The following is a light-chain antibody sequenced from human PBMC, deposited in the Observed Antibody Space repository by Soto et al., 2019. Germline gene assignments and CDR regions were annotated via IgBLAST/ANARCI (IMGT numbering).Light chain of an antibody. CDR1: RRDVGAYNY. CDR2: EVT. J-gene: IGLJ1*01. Sequence: QSALTQPASVSGSPGQSITISCTGTRRDVGAYNYVSWYQQYPGKSPKLLIYEVTHRPSGVSNRFSGSKSGNTASLTISGLQAEDEADYYCSSYTISNTLPFVFGTGTKLTVL. V-gene: IGLV2-14*01. CDR3: SSYTISNTLPFV.